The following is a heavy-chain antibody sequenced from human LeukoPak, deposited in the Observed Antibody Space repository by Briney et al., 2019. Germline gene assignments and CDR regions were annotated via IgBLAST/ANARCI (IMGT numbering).Heavy chain of an antibody. V-gene: IGHV3-48*01. CDR2: ISGSSTAI. J-gene: IGHJ4*02. D-gene: IGHD5-12*01. Sequence: GGSLRLSCAASGFTFNNYGMNWVRQAPGKGLEWISYISGSSTAIYYADSVKGRFTISRDNAKNSLYLQMDGLRAEDTAVYYCATYSGYDRIFDYWGQGTLVTVSS. CDR1: GFTFNNYG. CDR3: ATYSGYDRIFDY.